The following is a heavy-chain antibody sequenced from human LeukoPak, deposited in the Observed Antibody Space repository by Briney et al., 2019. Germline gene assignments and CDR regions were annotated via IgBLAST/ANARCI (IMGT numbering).Heavy chain of an antibody. Sequence: PGGSLRLSCAASGFTFSNYWMSWVRQAPGKGLEWVANIKQDGGEKYYVGSGKGRFTISRDNAKNSLYLQMNSLRADDTAVYYCARESSGSGSSTDSWGQGTLVTVSS. CDR3: ARESSGSGSSTDS. CDR2: IKQDGGEK. CDR1: GFTFSNYW. J-gene: IGHJ4*02. V-gene: IGHV3-7*01. D-gene: IGHD3-10*01.